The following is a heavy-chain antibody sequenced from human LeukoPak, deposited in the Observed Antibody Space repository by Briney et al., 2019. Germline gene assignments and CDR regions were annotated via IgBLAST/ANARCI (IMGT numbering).Heavy chain of an antibody. CDR1: GGSISSSSYY. V-gene: IGHV4-39*07. D-gene: IGHD6-13*01. CDR2: IYYSGST. CDR3: ARGGGDGAAAFDY. Sequence: SETLSLTCTVSGGSISSSSYYWGWIRQPPGKGLEWIGSIYYSGSTYYSPSLKSRVTISVDTSKNQFSLKLSSVTAADTAVYYCARGGGDGAAAFDYWGQGTLVTVSS. J-gene: IGHJ4*02.